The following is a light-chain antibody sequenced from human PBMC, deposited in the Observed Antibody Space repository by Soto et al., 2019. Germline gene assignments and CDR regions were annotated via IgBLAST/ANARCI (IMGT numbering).Light chain of an antibody. Sequence: DCVMTQSPLSLAVTPGEPAAISCRSNQSLLHSNGKNYLDWFLQKPGQSPQVLINLGSNRASGVPDMFSGSGSGTDFTLKISRVEAEDVGVYYCMQGLHIPITFGQGTRLEIK. CDR1: QSLLHSNGKNY. J-gene: IGKJ5*01. CDR2: LGS. V-gene: IGKV2-28*01. CDR3: MQGLHIPIT.